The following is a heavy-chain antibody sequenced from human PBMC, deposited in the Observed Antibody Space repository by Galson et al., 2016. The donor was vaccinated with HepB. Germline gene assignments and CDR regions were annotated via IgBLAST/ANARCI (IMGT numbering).Heavy chain of an antibody. CDR3: ARQTYYYDGVGRYYFDY. CDR1: GAPISSTSSY. V-gene: IGHV4-39*01. D-gene: IGHD3-22*01. J-gene: IGHJ4*02. CDR2: IYYSGTT. Sequence: ETLSLTCNVSGAPISSTSSYWGWIRQPPGKGLEWTASIYYSGTTYYNASLKSRLTISVDTSKNQFSLKLTSVTAADTAVYYCARQTYYYDGVGRYYFDYWGQGTLVPVSS.